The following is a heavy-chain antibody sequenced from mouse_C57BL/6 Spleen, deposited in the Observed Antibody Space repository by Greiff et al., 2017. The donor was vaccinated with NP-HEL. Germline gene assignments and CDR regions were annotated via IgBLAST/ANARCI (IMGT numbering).Heavy chain of an antibody. V-gene: IGHV5-6*02. CDR2: ISSGGSYT. Sequence: DVKLVESGGDLVKPGGSLKLSCAASGFTFSSYGMSWVRQTPDKRLEWVATISSGGSYTYYPDSVMGRFTISRDNAKNTLYLQMSSLKSEDTAMYYCARQGPDYGSSYDWYFDVWGTGTTVTVSS. CDR3: ARQGPDYGSSYDWYFDV. D-gene: IGHD1-1*01. CDR1: GFTFSSYG. J-gene: IGHJ1*03.